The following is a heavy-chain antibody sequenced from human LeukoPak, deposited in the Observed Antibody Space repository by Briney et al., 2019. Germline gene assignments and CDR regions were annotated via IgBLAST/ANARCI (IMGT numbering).Heavy chain of an antibody. CDR1: GFTFSSYA. V-gene: IGHV3-23*01. Sequence: GGSLRLSCAASGFTFSSYAMSWVRQAPGKGLEWVSAISGSGGSTYYADSVKGRFTISRDNSKNTLYLQTNSLRAEDTAVYYCAKSPPNYYDSSGPLDAFDIWGQGTMVTVSS. D-gene: IGHD3-22*01. CDR3: AKSPPNYYDSSGPLDAFDI. CDR2: ISGSGGST. J-gene: IGHJ3*02.